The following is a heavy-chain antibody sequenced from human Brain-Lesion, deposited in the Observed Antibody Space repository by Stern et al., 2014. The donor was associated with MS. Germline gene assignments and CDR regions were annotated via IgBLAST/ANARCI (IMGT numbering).Heavy chain of an antibody. CDR2: IFNSGST. CDR3: ARGRVVPGFQYYATDV. D-gene: IGHD2-2*01. Sequence: QLQLQESGPGLVKPSQTLSLSCTVSGGSISSGGYYWSWIRQPAGKGLEWIGRIFNSGSTSYNPSPKSRVTIPIDPSKNQFPLRLNPMTAADTAVYYCARGRVVPGFQYYATDVWGQGTTVIVSS. J-gene: IGHJ6*02. V-gene: IGHV4-61*02. CDR1: GGSISSGGYY.